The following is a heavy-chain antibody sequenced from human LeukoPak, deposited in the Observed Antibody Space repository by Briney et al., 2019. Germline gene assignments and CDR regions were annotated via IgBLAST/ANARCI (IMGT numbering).Heavy chain of an antibody. J-gene: IGHJ5*02. CDR1: GGSFSGYY. CDR2: INHSGST. V-gene: IGHV4-34*01. CDR3: ARGRDFQIAAAGTGWFDP. Sequence: SETLSLTCAVYGGSFSGYYWSWTRQPPGKGLEWIGEINHSGSTNYNPSLKSRVTISVDTSKNQFSLKLSSVTAADTAVYYCARGRDFQIAAAGTGWFDPWGQGTLVTVSS. D-gene: IGHD6-13*01.